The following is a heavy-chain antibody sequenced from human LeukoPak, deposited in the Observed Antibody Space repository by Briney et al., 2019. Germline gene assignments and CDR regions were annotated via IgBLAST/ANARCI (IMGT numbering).Heavy chain of an antibody. CDR1: GYTFTNYA. CDR3: ARGIWSRTVSSYYFDC. J-gene: IGHJ4*02. V-gene: IGHV1-3*01. Sequence: ASVKVSCKASGYTFTNYAMQWVRQAPGQRLEWMGWINAGNGHTRYSQRFQGRVTITRDTSASTVYMEVTSLRFEDTAVYYCARGIWSRTVSSYYFDCWGQGTLVIVSS. CDR2: INAGNGHT. D-gene: IGHD3-3*01.